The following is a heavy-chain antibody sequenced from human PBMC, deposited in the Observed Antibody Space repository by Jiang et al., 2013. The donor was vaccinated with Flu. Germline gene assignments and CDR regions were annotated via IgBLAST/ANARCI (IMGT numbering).Heavy chain of an antibody. J-gene: IGHJ4*02. D-gene: IGHD3-22*01. CDR3: ARERYDSSGYYHDY. CDR2: MNPNSGNT. V-gene: IGHV1-8*01. CDR1: GYTFTSYD. Sequence: VKVSCKASGYTFTSYDINWVRQATGQGLEWMGWMNPNSGNTGYAQKFQGRVTMTRNTSISTAYMELSSLRSEDTAVYYCARERYDSSGYYHDYWGQGTLVTVSS.